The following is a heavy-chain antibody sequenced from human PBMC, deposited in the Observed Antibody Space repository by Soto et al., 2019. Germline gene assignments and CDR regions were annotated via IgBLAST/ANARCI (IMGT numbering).Heavy chain of an antibody. Sequence: GGSLRLSCAASGFTFSSYGMHWVRQAPGKGLEWVAVISSDGSNKYYADSVKGRFTISRDNSKNTLYLQMNSLRAEDTAVYYCASNSGSYGDCYYGMDVWGQGTTVTVSS. J-gene: IGHJ6*02. CDR2: ISSDGSNK. D-gene: IGHD1-26*01. V-gene: IGHV3-30*03. CDR1: GFTFSSYG. CDR3: ASNSGSYGDCYYGMDV.